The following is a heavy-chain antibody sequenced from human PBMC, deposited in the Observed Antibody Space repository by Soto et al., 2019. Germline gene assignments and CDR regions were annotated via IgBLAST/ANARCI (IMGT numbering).Heavy chain of an antibody. CDR2: ISGSGGST. J-gene: IGHJ4*02. D-gene: IGHD6-19*01. CDR1: GFTFSSYA. Sequence: GGSLRLSCAASGFTFSSYAMSWVRQAPGKGLEWVSAISGSGGSTYYADSVKGRFTISRDNSKNTLYLQMNSLRAEDTAVYYCAKIQGRSSGRTYDYWGQGTLVTVSS. V-gene: IGHV3-23*01. CDR3: AKIQGRSSGRTYDY.